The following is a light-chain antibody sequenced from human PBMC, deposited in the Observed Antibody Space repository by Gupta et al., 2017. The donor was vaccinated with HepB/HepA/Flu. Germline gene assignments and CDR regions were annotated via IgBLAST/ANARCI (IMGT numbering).Light chain of an antibody. CDR2: LNSDGSH. CDR1: TGHSSYA. CDR3: QTWGTGIDVV. V-gene: IGLV4-69*01. Sequence: QLVLTPSPPAPASPVASVKLPSTLSTGHSSYAIAWHQQQPEKGPRYVMKLNSDGSHSQGDGIPDRFSGSSSGAERYLTISSLQSEDEAEYYCQTWGTGIDVVFGGGTKLTVL. J-gene: IGLJ2*01.